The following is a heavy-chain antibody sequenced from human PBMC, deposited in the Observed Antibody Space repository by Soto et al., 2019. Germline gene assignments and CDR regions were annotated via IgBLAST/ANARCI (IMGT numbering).Heavy chain of an antibody. CDR1: GYTFTCYY. CDR3: ATTGNFGSGTSFRVDH. D-gene: IGHD3-10*01. CDR2: VNPNSGGT. J-gene: IGHJ4*01. V-gene: IGHV1-2*02. Sequence: GASVKVSCTASGYTFTCYYVHWVRHAPGQGLEWMGWVNPNSGGTIYPQKFQGRVTMTRDTSISTAYMELSSLRFDDTAVYYCATTGNFGSGTSFRVDHWGLGTLVTVSS.